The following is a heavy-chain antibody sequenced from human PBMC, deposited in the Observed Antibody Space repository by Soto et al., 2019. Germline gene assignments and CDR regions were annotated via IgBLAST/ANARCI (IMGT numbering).Heavy chain of an antibody. V-gene: IGHV4-30-4*01. CDR1: GGSISSGDYY. D-gene: IGHD3-10*01. CDR3: AELQSMRFSGLDP. J-gene: IGHJ5*02. Sequence: SETLSLTCTVSGGSISSGDYYWSWIRQPPGKGLEWIGNIYYSGSTYYNPSLKSRVTISVDTSKKQFPLKLSSVTAADTAVYYCAELQSMRFSGLDPWSQGTLVTVSS. CDR2: IYYSGST.